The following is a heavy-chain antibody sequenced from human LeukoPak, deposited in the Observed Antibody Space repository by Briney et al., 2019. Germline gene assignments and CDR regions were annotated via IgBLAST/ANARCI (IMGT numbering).Heavy chain of an antibody. J-gene: IGHJ3*02. CDR1: GFPVSRKY. D-gene: IGHD3-22*01. CDR2: IYSGCST. CDR3: ARGHNTMIVVVPLYGAFDI. Sequence: GRSLRLSCAVSGFPVSRKYMRWVRHAPAKGLEGVSVIYSGCSTYYADSVKGRFTISRDNSKNTLYLQMNSLRAEDTAVYYCARGHNTMIVVVPLYGAFDIWGQGTMVAVSS. V-gene: IGHV3-66*02.